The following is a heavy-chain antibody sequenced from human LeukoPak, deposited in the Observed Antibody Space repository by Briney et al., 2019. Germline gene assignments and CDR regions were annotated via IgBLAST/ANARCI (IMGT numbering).Heavy chain of an antibody. CDR1: GYTFTSYG. J-gene: IGHJ5*02. D-gene: IGHD2-15*01. Sequence: ASVKVSCKASGYTFTSYGISWVRQAPGQGLEWMGWISAYNGNTNYAQKLQGRVTMTTDTSTSTAYMEPRSLRPDDTAVYYCARDHQTGYCSGGSCYPFDPWGQGTLVTVSS. CDR2: ISAYNGNT. CDR3: ARDHQTGYCSGGSCYPFDP. V-gene: IGHV1-18*01.